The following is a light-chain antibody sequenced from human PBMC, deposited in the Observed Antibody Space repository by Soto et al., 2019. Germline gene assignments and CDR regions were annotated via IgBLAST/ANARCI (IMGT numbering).Light chain of an antibody. CDR1: QSVSSY. Sequence: EIVVTQSPATLSLSPGERATLSCRASQSVSSYLAWYQQKPGQAPRLLIYDASNRATGIPARFSGSGSGTDFTLTISSLEPEDFAVYYCQQRRAFGQGTRLEIK. CDR3: QQRRA. J-gene: IGKJ5*01. CDR2: DAS. V-gene: IGKV3-11*01.